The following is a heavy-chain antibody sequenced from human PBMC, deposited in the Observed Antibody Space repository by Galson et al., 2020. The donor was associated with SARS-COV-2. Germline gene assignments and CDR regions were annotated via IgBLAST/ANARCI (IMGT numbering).Heavy chain of an antibody. D-gene: IGHD2-21*01. CDR3: TTALAYCGGDCFGF. CDR2: IKSKSAGGTI. CDR1: GFSFSDAW. Sequence: TGGSLRLSCAASGFSFSDAWMSWVRQAPGKGLEWVGRIKSKSAGGTIDYAAPVKGRFTISRDDSKNTLYLQMSSLKSEDTAVYYCTTALAYCGGDCFGFWGQGSLVTVSS. J-gene: IGHJ4*02. V-gene: IGHV3-15*01.